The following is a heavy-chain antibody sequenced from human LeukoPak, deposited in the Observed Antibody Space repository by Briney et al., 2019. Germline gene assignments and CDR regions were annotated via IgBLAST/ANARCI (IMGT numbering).Heavy chain of an antibody. J-gene: IGHJ4*02. CDR3: AKCLGSGWYASSD. CDR2: INSDGRST. D-gene: IGHD6-13*01. V-gene: IGHV3-74*01. CDR1: GFTFSSYW. Sequence: GGSLRLSCAASGFTFSSYWMHWVRQAPGKGLVWVSRINSDGRSTSYADSVKGRFTISRDNAKNTLYMQMNSLRAEDTAVYYCAKCLGSGWYASSDWGQGTLVTVSS.